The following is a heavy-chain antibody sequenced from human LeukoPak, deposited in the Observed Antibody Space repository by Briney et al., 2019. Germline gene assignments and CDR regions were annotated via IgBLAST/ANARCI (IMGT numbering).Heavy chain of an antibody. CDR1: GFTFSSCA. D-gene: IGHD6-6*01. Sequence: GGSLRLSCAASGFTFSSCAMSWVRQAPGKGLVWVSAISGSGASTYYADSVKGRLTISRDNSKNTLYLQMNSLRAEDSAVYYCAKTATRRSLDYWGQGTLVAVSS. CDR2: ISGSGAST. J-gene: IGHJ4*02. CDR3: AKTATRRSLDY. V-gene: IGHV3-23*01.